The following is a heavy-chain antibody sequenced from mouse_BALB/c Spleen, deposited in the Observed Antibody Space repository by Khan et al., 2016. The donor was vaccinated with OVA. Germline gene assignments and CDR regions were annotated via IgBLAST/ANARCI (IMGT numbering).Heavy chain of an antibody. Sequence: QVQLKQPGAELVRPGSSVKISCKASGHAFSNYWMNWVKQRPGQGLEWIGQIYPGEANTNYNGKFKGKVTLTVDKSSSTAYMQLSSLTSEDSAVYFCAREGYDGYYRAWFAYWSQGTLVTVSA. CDR3: AREGYDGYYRAWFAY. CDR1: GHAFSNYW. J-gene: IGHJ3*01. CDR2: IYPGEANT. D-gene: IGHD2-3*01. V-gene: IGHV1-80*01.